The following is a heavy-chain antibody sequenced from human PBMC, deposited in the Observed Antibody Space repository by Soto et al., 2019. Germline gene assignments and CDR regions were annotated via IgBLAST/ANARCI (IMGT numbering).Heavy chain of an antibody. CDR1: GFTFSSYS. D-gene: IGHD3-3*01. CDR2: ISSSSSYI. CDR3: ARVGSGYYQYYFDY. Sequence: PGGSLRLSCAASGFTFSSYSMNWVRQAPGKGLEWVSSISSSSSYIYYADSVKGGFTISRDNAKNSLYLQMNSLRAEDTFVYYCARVGSGYYQYYFDYWGQGTLVTVSS. V-gene: IGHV3-21*01. J-gene: IGHJ4*02.